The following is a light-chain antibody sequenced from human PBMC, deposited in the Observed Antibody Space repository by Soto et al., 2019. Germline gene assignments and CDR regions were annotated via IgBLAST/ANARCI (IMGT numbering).Light chain of an antibody. CDR3: QQYNNWPPT. J-gene: IGKJ4*01. CDR1: QSVSSN. V-gene: IGKV3-15*01. CDR2: GAS. Sequence: EIVMTQSPAPLSVSPGERATLSCRASQSVSSNLAWYQQKPGQAPRLLIYGASTRATGIPARFSGSGSGTEFTLTISSLQSEDFAVYYWQQYNNWPPTFGGGTKVEIK.